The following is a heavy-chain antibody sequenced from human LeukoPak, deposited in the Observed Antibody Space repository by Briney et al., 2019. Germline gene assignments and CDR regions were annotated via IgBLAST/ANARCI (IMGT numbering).Heavy chain of an antibody. CDR3: AISIQLWTNNWFDP. V-gene: IGHV4-4*02. Sequence: SETLSLTCAVSGGSISSSNWWSWVRQPPGKGLEWIGEIYHSGSTYYNPSLKSRVTISVDTSKNQFSLKLSSVTAADTAVYYCAISIQLWTNNWFDPWGQGTLVTVSS. CDR2: IYHSGST. D-gene: IGHD5-18*01. CDR1: GGSISSSNW. J-gene: IGHJ5*02.